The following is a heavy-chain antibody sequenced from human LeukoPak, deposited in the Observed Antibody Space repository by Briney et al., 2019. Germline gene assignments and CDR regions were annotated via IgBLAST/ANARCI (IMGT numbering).Heavy chain of an antibody. V-gene: IGHV3-15*01. D-gene: IGHD3-10*01. Sequence: GGSLRFSCAASGFTFSNAWMSWVRQAPGKGLEWVGRIKSKTDGGTTDYAAPVKGRFTISRDDSKNTLYLQMNSLKTEDTAMYYCTTDPSRSGYYYYYMDVWGKGTTVTVSS. J-gene: IGHJ6*03. CDR3: TTDPSRSGYYYYYMDV. CDR2: IKSKTDGGTT. CDR1: GFTFSNAW.